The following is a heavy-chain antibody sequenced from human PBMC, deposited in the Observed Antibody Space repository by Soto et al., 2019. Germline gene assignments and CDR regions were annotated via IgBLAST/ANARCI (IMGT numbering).Heavy chain of an antibody. J-gene: IGHJ4*02. CDR3: AKGSDTSRPYYFDY. CDR1: GFTFSSYA. D-gene: IGHD2-2*01. Sequence: EVQLLESGGGLVQPGGSLRLSCAASGFTFSSYAMAWVRQTPGKGLEWVSAITGSGGSTYYADSVKGRFTISRDNSKNTLYLQMNTLGAEDTAVYYCAKGSDTSRPYYFDYWGQGALVXVSS. CDR2: ITGSGGST. V-gene: IGHV3-23*01.